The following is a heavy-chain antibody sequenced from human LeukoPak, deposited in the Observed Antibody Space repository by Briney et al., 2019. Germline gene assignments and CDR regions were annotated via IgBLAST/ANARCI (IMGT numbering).Heavy chain of an antibody. Sequence: PSETLSLTCTVSGGCISSSSYYWVWIRQPPGKGLEWIGSIYYSGSTYYNPSLKSRVTISVDTSKNQFSLKLSSVTAADTAVYYCARPAENWFDPWGQGTLVTVSS. D-gene: IGHD1-14*01. V-gene: IGHV4-39*01. CDR3: ARPAENWFDP. J-gene: IGHJ5*02. CDR1: GGCISSSSYY. CDR2: IYYSGST.